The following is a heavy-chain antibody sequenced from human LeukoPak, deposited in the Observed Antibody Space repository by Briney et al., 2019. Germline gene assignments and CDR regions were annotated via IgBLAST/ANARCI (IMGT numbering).Heavy chain of an antibody. CDR3: ARAPRCNTNSCNSWFDP. V-gene: IGHV1-69*16. CDR1: GGSFSSST. CDR2: ILPILGSA. Sequence: GASVKVSCKASGGSFSSSTLSWVRQAPGQGPEWMGGILPILGSATYAQKFQGRATITTDESTNTAYMELRSLRSDDTAVYYCARAPRCNTNSCNSWFDPWGQGTLVTVSS. J-gene: IGHJ5*02. D-gene: IGHD2-8*01.